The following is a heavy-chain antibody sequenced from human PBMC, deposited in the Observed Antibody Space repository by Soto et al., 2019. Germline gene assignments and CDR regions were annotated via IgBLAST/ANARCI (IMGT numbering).Heavy chain of an antibody. CDR1: GFTFSSYW. CDR3: ARARRDYDILTGYYIAPYYFDY. CDR2: IKQDGSEK. Sequence: PGGSLRLSCAASGFTFSSYWMSWVRQAPGKGLEWVANIKQDGSEKYYVDSVKGRFTISRDNAKNSLYLQMNSLRAEDTAVYYCARARRDYDILTGYYIAPYYFDYWGQGTLVTVSS. V-gene: IGHV3-7*03. J-gene: IGHJ4*02. D-gene: IGHD3-9*01.